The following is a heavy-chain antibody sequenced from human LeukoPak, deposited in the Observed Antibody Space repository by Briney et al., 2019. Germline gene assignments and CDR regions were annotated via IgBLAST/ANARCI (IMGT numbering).Heavy chain of an antibody. CDR2: ISYDGSNK. CDR1: GFTFSSYT. Sequence: GGSLRLSCAASGFTFSSYTMNWVRQAPGKGLEWVAVISYDGSNKYYADSVKGRFTISRDNSKNTLYLQMNSLRAEDTAVYYCARGVSSSWSIYYYYGMDVWGQGTTVTVSS. V-gene: IGHV3-30-3*01. CDR3: ARGVSSSWSIYYYYGMDV. J-gene: IGHJ6*02. D-gene: IGHD6-13*01.